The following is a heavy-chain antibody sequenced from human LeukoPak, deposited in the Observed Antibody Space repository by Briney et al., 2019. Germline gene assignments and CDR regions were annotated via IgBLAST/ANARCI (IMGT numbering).Heavy chain of an antibody. CDR1: GFTFSSYA. CDR3: AKQLPVLRITMIVVVPDAFDI. J-gene: IGHJ3*02. CDR2: ISGSGGST. D-gene: IGHD3-22*01. V-gene: IGHV3-23*01. Sequence: AGRSLRLSCAASGFTFSSYAMSWVRQAPGKGLEWVSAISGSGGSTYYADSVKGRFTISRDNSKNTLYLQMNSLRAEDTAVYYCAKQLPVLRITMIVVVPDAFDIWGQGTMVTVSS.